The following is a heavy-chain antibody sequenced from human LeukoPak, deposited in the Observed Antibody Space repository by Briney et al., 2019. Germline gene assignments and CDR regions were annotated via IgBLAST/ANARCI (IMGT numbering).Heavy chain of an antibody. Sequence: GGSLRLSCAASGFTFSSFWMHWVRQAPGKGLVWVSLTNSDGSNTNYADSVKGRFTISRDNAKSTLYLQMNSLRAEDTAVYYCAREVRTTIFGVVNTYGMDVWGQGTTVTVSS. D-gene: IGHD3-3*01. V-gene: IGHV3-74*01. J-gene: IGHJ6*02. CDR3: AREVRTTIFGVVNTYGMDV. CDR2: TNSDGSNT. CDR1: GFTFSSFW.